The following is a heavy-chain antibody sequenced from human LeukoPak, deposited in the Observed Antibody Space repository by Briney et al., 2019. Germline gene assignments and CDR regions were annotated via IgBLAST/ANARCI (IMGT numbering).Heavy chain of an antibody. V-gene: IGHV3-48*01. J-gene: IGHJ3*02. CDR2: ISSSSSTI. Sequence: GGSLRLSCAASGFTFSSYSMNWVRQAPGKGLEWVSYISSSSSTIYYADSVKGRFTISRDNAKNSLYLQMNSLRAEDTAVYYCARDQLHSYYDFWSGHPGATGDAFDIWGQGTMVTVSS. D-gene: IGHD3-3*01. CDR3: ARDQLHSYYDFWSGHPGATGDAFDI. CDR1: GFTFSSYS.